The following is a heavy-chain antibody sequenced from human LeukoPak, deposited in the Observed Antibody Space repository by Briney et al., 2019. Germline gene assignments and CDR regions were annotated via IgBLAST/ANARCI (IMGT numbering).Heavy chain of an antibody. CDR1: GFTFSSYA. V-gene: IGHV3-30-3*01. CDR3: ARVSVTIPDALDI. CDR2: ISYDGSNK. Sequence: GGSLRLSCAASGFTFSSYAMHWVRQAPGKGLEWVAVISYDGSNKYYADSVKGRFTISRDNSKNSLYLQMNSLRAEDTAVYYCARVSVTIPDALDIWGQGTMVTVSS. J-gene: IGHJ3*02. D-gene: IGHD3-3*01.